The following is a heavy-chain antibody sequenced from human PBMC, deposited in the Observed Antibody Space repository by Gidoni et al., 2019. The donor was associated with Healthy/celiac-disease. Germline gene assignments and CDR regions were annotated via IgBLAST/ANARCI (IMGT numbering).Heavy chain of an antibody. CDR1: GYTFTSYG. Sequence: LVQSGAEVKKPGASVKVSCKASGYTFTSYGISWVRQAPGQGLEWMGWISAYNGNTNYAQKLQGRVTMTTDTSTSTAYMELRSLRSDDTAVYYCALGYCSGGSCNTPNPYYYYGMDVWGQGTTVTVSS. J-gene: IGHJ6*02. D-gene: IGHD2-15*01. CDR2: ISAYNGNT. CDR3: ALGYCSGGSCNTPNPYYYYGMDV. V-gene: IGHV1-18*01.